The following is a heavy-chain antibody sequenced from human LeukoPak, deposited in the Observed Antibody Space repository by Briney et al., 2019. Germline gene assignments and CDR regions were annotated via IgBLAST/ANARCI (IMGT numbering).Heavy chain of an antibody. CDR2: ISSSSSYI. J-gene: IGHJ4*02. V-gene: IGHV3-21*01. Sequence: PGGSLRLSCAASGFTFDDYTMHWVRQAPGKGLEWVSSISSSSSYIYYADSVKGRFTISRDNAKNSLYLQMNSLRAEDTAVYYCARDQIRGRPSNFDYWGQGTLVTVSS. D-gene: IGHD3-16*01. CDR1: GFTFDDYT. CDR3: ARDQIRGRPSNFDY.